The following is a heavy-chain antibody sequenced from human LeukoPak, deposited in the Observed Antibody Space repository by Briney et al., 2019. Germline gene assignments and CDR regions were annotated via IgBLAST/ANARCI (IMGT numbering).Heavy chain of an antibody. V-gene: IGHV3-33*01. D-gene: IGHD3-16*01. Sequence: PGGSLRLSCAASGFTFSSYGMHWVRQAPGKGLERVAVIWYDGSNKYYADSVKGRFTISRDNSKNTLYLQMNSLRAEDTAVYYCARDVGSSMDVWGQGTTVTVSS. CDR3: ARDVGSSMDV. CDR2: IWYDGSNK. CDR1: GFTFSSYG. J-gene: IGHJ6*02.